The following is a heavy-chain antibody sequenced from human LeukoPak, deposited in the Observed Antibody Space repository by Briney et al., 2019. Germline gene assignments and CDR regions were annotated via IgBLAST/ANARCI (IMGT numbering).Heavy chain of an antibody. CDR1: GFTFSSYA. D-gene: IGHD3-16*02. CDR3: ARAEYDYVWGSYRQYYFDY. Sequence: GGTLRLSCAASGFTFSSYAMSWARQAPGKGLEGVANIKQGGSEKYYVDSVKGRFTIYRDNAKNSLYLQMNSLRAEDTAVYYCARAEYDYVWGSYRQYYFDYWGQGALVTVSS. J-gene: IGHJ4*02. V-gene: IGHV3-7*01. CDR2: IKQGGSEK.